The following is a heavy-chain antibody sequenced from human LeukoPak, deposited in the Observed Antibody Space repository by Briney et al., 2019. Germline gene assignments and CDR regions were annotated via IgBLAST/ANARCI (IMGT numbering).Heavy chain of an antibody. D-gene: IGHD3-22*01. CDR3: AKSPYYYDSSGYLASDY. J-gene: IGHJ4*02. CDR2: ISYDGSYK. Sequence: GGPLRLSCAASGFTFSSYAMHWVRQAPGKGLEWVAVISYDGSYKYYADSVKGRFTISRDNSKNTLYLQMNSLRAEDTAVYYCAKSPYYYDSSGYLASDYWGQGTLVTVSS. CDR1: GFTFSSYA. V-gene: IGHV3-30-3*02.